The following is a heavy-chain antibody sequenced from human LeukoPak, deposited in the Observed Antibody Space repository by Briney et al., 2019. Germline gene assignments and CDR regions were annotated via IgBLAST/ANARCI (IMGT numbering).Heavy chain of an antibody. CDR2: ISYDGSNK. CDR3: ARDDLPGVWGSYRCPNY. D-gene: IGHD3-16*02. CDR1: GVTFSSYA. V-gene: IGHV3-30*04. J-gene: IGHJ4*02. Sequence: PGGSLRLSCAASGVTFSSYAMHWVRQAPGKGLEGVAVISYDGSNKYYADSVKGRFTISRDNAKNTLYLQMNSLRAEDTAVYYCARDDLPGVWGSYRCPNYWGQGTLVTVSS.